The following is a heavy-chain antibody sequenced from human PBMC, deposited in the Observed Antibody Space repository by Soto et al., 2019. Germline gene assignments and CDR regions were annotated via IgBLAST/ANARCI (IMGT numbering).Heavy chain of an antibody. D-gene: IGHD3-9*01. CDR2: TYYSGST. J-gene: IGHJ5*02. CDR1: GGSISSSSYH. Sequence: PSETLSLTCTVSGGSISSSSYHWGWIRQPPGKGLEWIGSTYYSGSTYYNPSLKSRVTISVDTSKSQFSLKLTSVTAADTAVYYCARHSNYYDVLTGYFSSTYNWFDPWGQGTLVTVSS. CDR3: ARHSNYYDVLTGYFSSTYNWFDP. V-gene: IGHV4-39*01.